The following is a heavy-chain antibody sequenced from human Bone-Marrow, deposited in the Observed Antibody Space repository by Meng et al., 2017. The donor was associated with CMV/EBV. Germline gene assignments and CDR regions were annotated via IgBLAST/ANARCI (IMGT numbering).Heavy chain of an antibody. CDR3: ARDISARYDFWSGYFGIDYYYGMGV. Sequence: GESLKISCAASGFTFSSYWMHWVRQAPGKGLVWVSRINSDGSSTSYADSVKGRFTISRDNAKNTLYLQMNSLRAEDTAVYYCARDISARYDFWSGYFGIDYYYGMGVWGQGPTVTCFS. J-gene: IGHJ6*01. D-gene: IGHD3-3*01. V-gene: IGHV3-74*01. CDR1: GFTFSSYW. CDR2: INSDGSST.